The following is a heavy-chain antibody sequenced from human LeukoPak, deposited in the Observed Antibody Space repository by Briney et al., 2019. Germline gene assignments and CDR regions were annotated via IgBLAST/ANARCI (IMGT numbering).Heavy chain of an antibody. CDR2: ISPSGGST. V-gene: IGHV1-46*01. Sequence: VASVKVSCKAFGYTFTGYWMHWVRQAPGQGPEWMGVISPSGGSTIYAQKFKGRVTMTTDTSTSTAYMEPRSLRSDDTAVYYCAGSSGGPLGAFDIWGQGTMVTVSS. CDR3: AGSSGGPLGAFDI. CDR1: GYTFTGYW. J-gene: IGHJ3*02. D-gene: IGHD6-19*01.